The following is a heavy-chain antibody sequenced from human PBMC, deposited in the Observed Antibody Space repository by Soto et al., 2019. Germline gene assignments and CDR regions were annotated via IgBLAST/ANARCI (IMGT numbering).Heavy chain of an antibody. Sequence: GWSIRLSCAASGFTFSSYGMHWVRQAPGKGLEWVAVISYDGSNKYYADSVKGRFTISRDNSKNTLYLQMNSLRAEDTAVYYCAKETTRDFWRGDYPGNGRNCFAPWCQGILVTVSS. CDR2: ISYDGSNK. D-gene: IGHD3-3*01. V-gene: IGHV3-30*18. CDR1: GFTFSSYG. CDR3: AKETTRDFWRGDYPGNGRNCFAP. J-gene: IGHJ5*02.